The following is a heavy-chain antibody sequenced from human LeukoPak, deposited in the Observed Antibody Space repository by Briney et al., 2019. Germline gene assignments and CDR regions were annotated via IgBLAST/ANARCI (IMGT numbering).Heavy chain of an antibody. CDR3: ARGTADLDY. J-gene: IGHJ4*02. CDR2: IHTTGST. CDR1: RGSISSYY. V-gene: IGHV4-4*07. D-gene: IGHD6-13*01. Sequence: PSETLSFTCTVSRGSISSYYWSWIRQPARKGLEWIGRIHTTGSTNYNPSLKSRVTMSIDTSKNQFSLILNSVTAADTAVYYCARGTADLDYWGQGTLVTVSS.